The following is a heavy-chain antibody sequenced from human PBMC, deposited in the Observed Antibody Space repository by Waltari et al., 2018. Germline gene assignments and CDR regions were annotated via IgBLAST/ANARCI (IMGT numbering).Heavy chain of an antibody. Sequence: EVQLVESGGGLVQPGRSLRLSCAAAGFTFVCSALACVRQAPGKGLEWVSGISWNSGSIGYADSVKGRFTISRDNAKNSLYLQMNSLRAEDMALYYCAKSGSKYYFDYWGQGTLVTVSS. CDR3: AKSGSKYYFDY. J-gene: IGHJ4*02. CDR1: GFTFVCSA. D-gene: IGHD1-26*01. V-gene: IGHV3-9*03. CDR2: ISWNSGSI.